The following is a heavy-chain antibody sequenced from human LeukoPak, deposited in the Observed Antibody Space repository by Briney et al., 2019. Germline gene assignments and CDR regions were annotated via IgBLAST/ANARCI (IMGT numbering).Heavy chain of an antibody. Sequence: GASVKVSCKAPGYTFTNYALSWVRQAPGQGLEWMGGIIPIFGTANYAQKFQGRVTITADESTSTAYMELSSLRSEDTAVYYCARDRQGPSGVAFDIWGQGTMVTVSS. CDR3: ARDRQGPSGVAFDI. V-gene: IGHV1-69*13. J-gene: IGHJ3*02. CDR1: GYTFTNYA. CDR2: IIPIFGTA. D-gene: IGHD3-10*01.